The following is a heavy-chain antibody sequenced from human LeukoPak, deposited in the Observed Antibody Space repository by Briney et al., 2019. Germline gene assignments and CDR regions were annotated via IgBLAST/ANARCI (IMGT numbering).Heavy chain of an antibody. Sequence: GGSLRLSCAASGFTFNSYVMHWVRQAPGKGLEWVAFIRFDGSYKYYADSVKGRFTISRDTSKNTLYLQMNSLRAEDTAVYYCATEGYYDSSGYYTDYWGQGTLVTVSS. V-gene: IGHV3-30*02. CDR2: IRFDGSYK. D-gene: IGHD3-22*01. CDR3: ATEGYYDSSGYYTDY. CDR1: GFTFNSYV. J-gene: IGHJ4*02.